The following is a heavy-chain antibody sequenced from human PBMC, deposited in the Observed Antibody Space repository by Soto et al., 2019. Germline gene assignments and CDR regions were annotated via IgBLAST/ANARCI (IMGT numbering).Heavy chain of an antibody. J-gene: IGHJ4*02. Sequence: EVQLLESGGGLVQPGGSLRLSCAASGITISNYPMSWVRQAPGKGLDWVSGISGSGDRTYYADSAKGRFTISQDISRNSLSLQLDSLSVEDTAVYFCVKGDGGYPSTAPHWGQGTLVTVSS. V-gene: IGHV3-23*01. CDR1: GITISNYP. CDR2: ISGSGDRT. CDR3: VKGDGGYPSTAPH. D-gene: IGHD4-17*01.